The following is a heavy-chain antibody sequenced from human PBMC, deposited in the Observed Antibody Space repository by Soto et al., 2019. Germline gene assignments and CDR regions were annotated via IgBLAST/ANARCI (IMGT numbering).Heavy chain of an antibody. CDR1: GGSISSYY. CDR2: IYYSGNT. J-gene: IGHJ3*02. CDR3: ARGGVVVVVAATRGPDAFDI. Sequence: PSETLSLTCTVSGGSISSYYWSWIRQPPGKGLEWIGYIYYSGNTNYNPSLKSRVTISVDTSKNQFSLKLSSVTAADTAVYYCARGGVVVVVAATRGPDAFDIWAQGTMVTVSS. V-gene: IGHV4-59*01. D-gene: IGHD2-15*01.